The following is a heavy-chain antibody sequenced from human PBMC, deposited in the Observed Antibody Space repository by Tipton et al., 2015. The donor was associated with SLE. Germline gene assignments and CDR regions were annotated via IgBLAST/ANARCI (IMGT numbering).Heavy chain of an antibody. Sequence: TLSLTCTVSGGSISSYHWSWIRQPPGKGLEWIGYIYYSGSTYYNPSLKSRVTISVDTSKNQFSLKLSSVTAADTAVYYCASGWIQLWLDYWGQGTLVTVSS. J-gene: IGHJ4*02. CDR2: IYYSGST. CDR1: GGSISSYH. CDR3: ASGWIQLWLDY. V-gene: IGHV4-59*12. D-gene: IGHD5-18*01.